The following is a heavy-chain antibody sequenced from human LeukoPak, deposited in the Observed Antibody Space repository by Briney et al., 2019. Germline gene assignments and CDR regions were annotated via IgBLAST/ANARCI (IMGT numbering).Heavy chain of an antibody. CDR3: AKRLGESRALDY. D-gene: IGHD6-19*01. Sequence: PGGSLRLSCVASGFTFSNYGMSWVRQAPGKGLEWVSGISGDSRAIDYAAPVKGRFTMSRDNSRNTVYLQMNSLRADDTAVYFCAKRLGESRALDYCGRGTLVTVSS. CDR2: ISGDSRAI. J-gene: IGHJ4*02. CDR1: GFTFSNYG. V-gene: IGHV3-23*01.